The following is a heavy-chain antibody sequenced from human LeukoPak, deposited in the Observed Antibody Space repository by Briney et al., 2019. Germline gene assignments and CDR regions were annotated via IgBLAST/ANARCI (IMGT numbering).Heavy chain of an antibody. V-gene: IGHV4-39*07. J-gene: IGHJ4*02. CDR3: AGASRGPGEVVYAIDY. CDR1: GGTVSSIRYY. Sequence: SETLSLTCTVSGGTVSSIRYYWGCPRQSPGKGLGWIGSIYYSGSTYYNPSIDSLVTISVDTSKNQFSLKLSSVAAAVSAFDYCAGASRGPGEVVYAIDYWVQGTLVSVSS. D-gene: IGHD2-8*02. CDR2: IYYSGST.